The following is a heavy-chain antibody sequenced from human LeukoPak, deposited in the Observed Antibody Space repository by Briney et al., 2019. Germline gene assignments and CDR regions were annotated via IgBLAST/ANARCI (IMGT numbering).Heavy chain of an antibody. J-gene: IGHJ5*01. D-gene: IGHD3-10*01. V-gene: IGHV4-39*02. Sequence: PSETLSLTCTVSGGSISSYYWGWIRQPPGKGLEWIGSIFRTGSTYYSASLKSRVSISVDTSKNHIALKLTSVTASDTAVYFCARRVGFYGSGSLNYFDPWGQGILVSVS. CDR2: IFRTGST. CDR3: ARRVGFYGSGSLNYFDP. CDR1: GGSISSYY.